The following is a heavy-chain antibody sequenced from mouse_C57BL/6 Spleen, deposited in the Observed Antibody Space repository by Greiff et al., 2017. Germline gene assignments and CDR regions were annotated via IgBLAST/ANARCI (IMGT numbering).Heavy chain of an antibody. J-gene: IGHJ1*03. CDR1: GFTFSDYG. V-gene: IGHV5-17*01. CDR2: ISSGSSTI. Sequence: EVKLMESGGGLVKPGGSLKLSCAASGFTFSDYGMHWVRQAPEKGLEWVAYISSGSSTIYYADTVKGRFTITRDNAKNTLFLRMTSLRSEDTAMYYCARCGYYPYWYFDVWGTGTTVTVSS. D-gene: IGHD2-3*01. CDR3: ARCGYYPYWYFDV.